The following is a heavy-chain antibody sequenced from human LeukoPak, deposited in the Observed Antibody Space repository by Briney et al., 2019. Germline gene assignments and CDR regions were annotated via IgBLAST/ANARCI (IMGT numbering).Heavy chain of an antibody. CDR3: GMSGDRVPLQDDVFDV. CDR1: GSSFTSYC. V-gene: IGHV5-51*01. D-gene: IGHD1-26*01. CDR2: IYPGDSGP. Sequence: GESLKISCKVSGSSFTSYCIGWVRQMPGKGLEWMGIIYPGDSGPTYSPSFQGQVTISVDKSINTAYLQWGSLQASDTAMYYCGMSGDRVPLQDDVFDVWGQGTMVTVST. J-gene: IGHJ3*01.